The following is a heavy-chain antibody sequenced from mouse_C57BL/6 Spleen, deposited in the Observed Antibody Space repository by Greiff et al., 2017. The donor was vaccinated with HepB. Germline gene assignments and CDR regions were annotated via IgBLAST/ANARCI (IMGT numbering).Heavy chain of an antibody. CDR3: ASLDGY. CDR2: ISNGGGST. CDR1: GFTFSDYY. Sequence: EVQLVESGGGLVQPGGSLKLSCAASGFTFSDYYMYWVRQTPEKRLEWVAYISNGGGSTYYPDTVKGRFTISRDNAKNTLYLQMSRLKSEDTAMYYCASLDGYWGQGTLVTVSA. V-gene: IGHV5-12*01. J-gene: IGHJ3*02.